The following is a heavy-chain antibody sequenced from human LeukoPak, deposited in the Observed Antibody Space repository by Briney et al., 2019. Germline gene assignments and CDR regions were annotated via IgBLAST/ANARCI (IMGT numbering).Heavy chain of an antibody. CDR1: GGSISGYY. D-gene: IGHD6-13*01. Sequence: SETLSLTCSVSGGSISGYYWSWIRQPAGKGLEWIGRIYTSGSTYYNPSLKGRVTISVDRSKNQFSLKLSSVTAADTAVYYCARGGIAAAFYWYFDLWGRGTLVTVSS. J-gene: IGHJ2*01. V-gene: IGHV4-4*07. CDR3: ARGGIAAAFYWYFDL. CDR2: IYTSGST.